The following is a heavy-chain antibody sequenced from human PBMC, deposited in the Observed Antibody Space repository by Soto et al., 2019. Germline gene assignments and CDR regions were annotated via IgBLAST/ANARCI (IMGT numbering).Heavy chain of an antibody. CDR3: AKDIKVEVAVAGTLDAFDI. CDR2: ISGSGGST. J-gene: IGHJ3*02. D-gene: IGHD6-19*01. CDR1: GFTFSSYA. Sequence: GGSLRLSCAASGFTFSSYAMSWVRQAPGKGLEWVLAISGSGGSTYYADSVKGRFTISRDNSKNTLYLQMNSLRAEDTAVYYCAKDIKVEVAVAGTLDAFDIWGQGTMVTVSS. V-gene: IGHV3-23*01.